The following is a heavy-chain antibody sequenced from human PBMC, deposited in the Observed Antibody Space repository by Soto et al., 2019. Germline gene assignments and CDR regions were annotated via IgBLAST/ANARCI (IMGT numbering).Heavy chain of an antibody. CDR1: GYTFTSYV. CDR3: AVGDYIWGSYHEDAFDS. V-gene: IGHV1-18*01. D-gene: IGHD3-16*02. Sequence: GASVKVSCKASGYTFTSYVISWVRQAPGQGLEWMGWISAYNGNTNYAQKLQGRVTMTTDTSTSTAYMELRSLRSDDTAVYYCAVGDYIWGSYHEDAFDSWGQGTMVTVSS. CDR2: ISAYNGNT. J-gene: IGHJ3*02.